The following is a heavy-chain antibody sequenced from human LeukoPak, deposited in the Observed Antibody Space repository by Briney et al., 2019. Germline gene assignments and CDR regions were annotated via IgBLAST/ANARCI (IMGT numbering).Heavy chain of an antibody. CDR3: AKAREAPPAFDP. V-gene: IGHV3-23*01. CDR2: ISGSGGST. J-gene: IGHJ5*02. CDR1: GFTFSSYA. Sequence: GGSLRLSCAASGFTFSSYAMSWVRQAPGKGLEWVSAISGSGGSTYYADSVKGRFTISRDNSKNTLYLQMNSLRAEDTAAYYCAKAREAPPAFDPWGQGTLVTVSS.